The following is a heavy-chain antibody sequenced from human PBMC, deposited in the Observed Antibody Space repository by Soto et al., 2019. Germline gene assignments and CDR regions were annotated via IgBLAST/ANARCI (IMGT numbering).Heavy chain of an antibody. Sequence: LGESLKISCKGSGYSFTSYWIGWVRQMPGKGLEWMGIIYPGDSDTRYSPSFQGQVTISADKPISTAYLQWSSLKASDTAMYYCARLGDSGSYYGYYYYGMDVWGQGTKVTVSS. J-gene: IGHJ6*02. CDR2: IYPGDSDT. V-gene: IGHV5-51*01. CDR3: ARLGDSGSYYGYYYYGMDV. CDR1: GYSFTSYW. D-gene: IGHD1-26*01.